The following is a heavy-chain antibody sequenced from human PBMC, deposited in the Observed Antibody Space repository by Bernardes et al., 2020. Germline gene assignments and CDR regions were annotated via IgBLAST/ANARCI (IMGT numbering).Heavy chain of an antibody. CDR1: GFTFSFHW. CDR3: TRDFDAPEGY. V-gene: IGHV3-74*01. Sequence: GGSLRLSCAASGFTFSFHWMHWVRPAPGKGLVWVSRINSDGNIRGYADSVEGRFIISRDNAKNTLYLQMNSLRAEDTALYYCTRDFDAPEGYWGQGTLVTVSS. J-gene: IGHJ4*02. CDR2: INSDGNIR.